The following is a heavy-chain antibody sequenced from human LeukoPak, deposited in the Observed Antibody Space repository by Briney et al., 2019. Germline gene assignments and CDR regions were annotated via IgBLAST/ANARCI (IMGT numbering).Heavy chain of an antibody. CDR2: IYYSGST. Sequence: SETLSLTCTVPGGSISSYYWSWIRQPPGKGLEWIGYIYYSGSTEYNPSLKSRVTMSVDTSKNQFSLKLSSVTAADTAVYYCARDRGHYYGMDVWGQGTTVTVSS. CDR1: GGSISSYY. J-gene: IGHJ6*02. V-gene: IGHV4-59*01. D-gene: IGHD3/OR15-3a*01. CDR3: ARDRGHYYGMDV.